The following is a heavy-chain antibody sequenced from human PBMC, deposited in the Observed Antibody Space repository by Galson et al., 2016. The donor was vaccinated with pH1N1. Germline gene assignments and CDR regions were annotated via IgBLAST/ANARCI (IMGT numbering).Heavy chain of an antibody. CDR3: ARETPYSSGWGYYYGMDV. D-gene: IGHD6-19*01. CDR2: TSYDGSNK. J-gene: IGHJ6*02. Sequence: SLRLSCAASGFTFSTYWMHWVRQGPGQGLEWVALTSYDGSNKYYADSVKGRFTISRDNSKNTLYLEMNSLRAEDTAVYYCARETPYSSGWGYYYGMDVWGQGTTITVSS. CDR1: GFTFSTYW. V-gene: IGHV3-30-3*01.